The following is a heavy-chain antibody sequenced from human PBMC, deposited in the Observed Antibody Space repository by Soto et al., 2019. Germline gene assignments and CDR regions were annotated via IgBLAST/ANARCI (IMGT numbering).Heavy chain of an antibody. V-gene: IGHV1-18*01. CDR1: GYTFTSYG. CDR2: ISAYNGNT. D-gene: IGHD1-7*01. CDR3: AIDPLTGTTGDWFDP. J-gene: IGHJ5*02. Sequence: QVQLVQSGAEVKKPGASVKVSCKASGYTFTSYGISWVRQAPGQGLEWMGWISAYNGNTNYAQKLQGRVTMTTDTSTSTAYMELRSLRSDDTAVYYCAIDPLTGTTGDWFDPWGQGTLVTVSS.